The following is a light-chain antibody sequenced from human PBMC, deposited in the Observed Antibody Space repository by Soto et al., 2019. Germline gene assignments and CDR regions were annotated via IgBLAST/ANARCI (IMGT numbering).Light chain of an antibody. CDR2: EVS. CDR3: SSYTRDSTVV. V-gene: IGLV2-14*01. CDR1: SSDVGGYNY. Sequence: QSVLTQPASVSGSPGQSITISCTGTSSDVGGYNYVSWYQQHPGKAPKLMIYEVSNRPSGVSNRFSGSKSGNTASLTISGLQAEDETDYYCSSYTRDSTVVFGGGTQLTVL. J-gene: IGLJ2*01.